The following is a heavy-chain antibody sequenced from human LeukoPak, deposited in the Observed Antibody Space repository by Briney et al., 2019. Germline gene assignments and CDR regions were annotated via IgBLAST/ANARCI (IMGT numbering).Heavy chain of an antibody. V-gene: IGHV1-18*04. CDR1: GYTFTGYY. CDR3: ARDHRLTTMVRGVITHLSGWFGP. J-gene: IGHJ5*02. D-gene: IGHD3-10*01. Sequence: ASVKVSCKASGYTFTGYYMHWVRQAPGQGLEWMGWTNPDNGNTNYAQKFQGRVSITTDTSTRTAYMELRSLRSDDTAVYYCARDHRLTTMVRGVITHLSGWFGPWGQGTLVTVSS. CDR2: TNPDNGNT.